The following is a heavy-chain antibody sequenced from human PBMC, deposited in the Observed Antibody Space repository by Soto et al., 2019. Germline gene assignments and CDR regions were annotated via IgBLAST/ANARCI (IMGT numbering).Heavy chain of an antibody. J-gene: IGHJ5*02. D-gene: IGHD3-22*01. V-gene: IGHV4-39*07. CDR3: ARAYYDASGYGLDP. CDR2: IYNSGST. Sequence: PSETLSLTCTVSGGSISSSSYYWGWIRQPPVKGLEWIGNIYNSGSTYYNPSLKSRLTISLDTSENQFSLSLNSVTAADTAVYYCARAYYDASGYGLDPWGQGTLVNVSS. CDR1: GGSISSSSYY.